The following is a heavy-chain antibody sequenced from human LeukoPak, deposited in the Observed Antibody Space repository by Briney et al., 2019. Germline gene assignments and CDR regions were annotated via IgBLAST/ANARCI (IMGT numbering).Heavy chain of an antibody. CDR3: AREGVGNY. V-gene: IGHV4-34*01. J-gene: IGHJ4*02. Sequence: SETLSLTCAVYRGSFRGYYWSWIRQPPGKGLEWIGEINHSGSTNYNPSLKSRVTISVDTSKNQFSLKLSSVTAADTAVYYCAREGVGNYWGQGTLVTVSS. CDR1: RGSFRGYY. CDR2: INHSGST. D-gene: IGHD7-27*01.